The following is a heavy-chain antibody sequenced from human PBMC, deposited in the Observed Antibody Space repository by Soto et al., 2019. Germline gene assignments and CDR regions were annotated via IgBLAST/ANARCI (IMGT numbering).Heavy chain of an antibody. CDR3: SSDYPLQSGPSYYYYGMDV. CDR2: IYYSGST. V-gene: IGHV4-59*01. D-gene: IGHD6-25*01. CDR1: GDSISYYY. J-gene: IGHJ6*04. Sequence: SETLSLTCTVPGDSISYYYWSWIRQPPGKGLEWISFIYYSGSTNYNPSLKSRVTISLDTSKNQFSLKLSSVTSADTAVYYCSSDYPLQSGPSYYYYGMDVWGEGTTVTVSS.